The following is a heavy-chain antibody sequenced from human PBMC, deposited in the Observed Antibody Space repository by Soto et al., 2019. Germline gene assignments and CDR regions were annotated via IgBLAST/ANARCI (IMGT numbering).Heavy chain of an antibody. J-gene: IGHJ4*02. D-gene: IGHD6-6*01. CDR2: IYHSGST. V-gene: IGHV4-30-2*01. CDR3: ARGAASIAAPYYFDY. CDR1: GGSISSGGYS. Sequence: QLQLQESGSGLVKPSQTLSLTCAVSGGSISSGGYSWSWIRQPPGKGLGWIGYIYHSGSTYYNPSLKSRVTISVDRSKSQFSLKLCSVTAADTAVYFCARGAASIAAPYYFDYWGQAPLVTVPP.